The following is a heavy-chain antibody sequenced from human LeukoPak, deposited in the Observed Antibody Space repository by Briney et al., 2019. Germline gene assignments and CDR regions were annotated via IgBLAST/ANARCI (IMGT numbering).Heavy chain of an antibody. CDR2: IWYDGSAK. D-gene: IGHD2-15*01. CDR1: RFTVSSFD. Sequence: GGSLRLSCAASRFTVSSFDMHWVRQAPGKGLEWVAVIWYDGSAKDYADSVEGRFTITRDNSKNTEYLEINRQRAEDTAVYCCVRDYWSSGSCSFFEFWAQGTLVSVSS. CDR3: VRDYWSSGSCSFFEF. J-gene: IGHJ4*02. V-gene: IGHV3-33*01.